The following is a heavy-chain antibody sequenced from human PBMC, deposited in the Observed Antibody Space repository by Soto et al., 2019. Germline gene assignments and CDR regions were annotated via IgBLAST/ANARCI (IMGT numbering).Heavy chain of an antibody. Sequence: QVQLVESGGGLVKPGGSLRLSCAASGFTFSDYYMSWIRQAPGKGLEWVSYISSSGSTIYYADSVKGRFTISRDNAKNSLYLQMNSLRAEDTAVYYCARAIADSSSWPSRYYFDYWCQGTLVTVSS. CDR1: GFTFSDYY. CDR3: ARAIADSSSWPSRYYFDY. CDR2: ISSSGSTI. V-gene: IGHV3-11*01. D-gene: IGHD6-13*01. J-gene: IGHJ4*02.